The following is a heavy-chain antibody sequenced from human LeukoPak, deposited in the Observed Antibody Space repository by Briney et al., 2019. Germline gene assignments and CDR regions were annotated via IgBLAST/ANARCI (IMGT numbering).Heavy chain of an antibody. J-gene: IGHJ6*02. D-gene: IGHD6-13*01. CDR1: GFTLSSYW. CDR2: IYPDGSTT. CDR3: TRVQAGRAGLMDV. Sequence: GGSLRLSCAASGFTLSSYWMHWVRQAPREGLVWVSRIYPDGSTTNYADSVKGRFTTSRDNAKNTLYLQMNSLRAEDTALYYCTRVQAGRAGLMDVWGRGTTVTVSS. V-gene: IGHV3-74*01.